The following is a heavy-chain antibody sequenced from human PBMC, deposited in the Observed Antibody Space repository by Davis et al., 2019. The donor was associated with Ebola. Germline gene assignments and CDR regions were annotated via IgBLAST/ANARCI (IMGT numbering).Heavy chain of an antibody. D-gene: IGHD2-15*01. CDR1: GDSISSYY. J-gene: IGHJ6*02. CDR3: ASSSRACSGGSCYAYYYYGMDV. V-gene: IGHV4-59*08. CDR2: IYYSGST. Sequence: SETLSLTCTVSGDSISSYYWSWIRQPPGKGLEWIGYIYYSGSTNYNPSLKSRVTISVDTSKNQFSLKLSSVTAADTAVYYCASSSRACSGGSCYAYYYYGMDVWGQGTTVTVSS.